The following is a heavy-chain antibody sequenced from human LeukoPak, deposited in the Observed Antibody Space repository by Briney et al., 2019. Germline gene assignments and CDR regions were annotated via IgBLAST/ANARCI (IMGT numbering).Heavy chain of an antibody. CDR1: GATFSSYA. CDR2: IIPIFGTA. D-gene: IGHD6-6*01. V-gene: IGHV1-69*05. Sequence: SVKVSCKASGATFSSYAISWVRQAPGQGLEWMGGIIPIFGTANYAQKFQGRVTITTDESTSTAYMELSSLRSEDTAVYYCARGAARLDAFDVWGQGTMVTVSS. J-gene: IGHJ3*01. CDR3: ARGAARLDAFDV.